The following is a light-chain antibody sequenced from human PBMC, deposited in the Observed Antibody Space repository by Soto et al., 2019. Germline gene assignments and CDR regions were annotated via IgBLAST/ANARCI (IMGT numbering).Light chain of an antibody. Sequence: QSALTQPPSVSGAPGQRVTISCTGSSSNIGAGYDVHWYQQLPGTAPKLLIYGNSNRPSGVPDRFSGSKSGTSASLAITGHRAEEEADYYCQSFDTRLGGAVFETGTKVTVL. V-gene: IGLV1-40*01. CDR3: QSFDTRLGGAV. J-gene: IGLJ1*01. CDR2: GNS. CDR1: SSNIGAGYD.